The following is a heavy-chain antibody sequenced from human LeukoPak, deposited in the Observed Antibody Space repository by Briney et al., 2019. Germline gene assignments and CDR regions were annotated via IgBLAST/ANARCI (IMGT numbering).Heavy chain of an antibody. J-gene: IGHJ4*02. CDR3: ARGGRGIRFLEWLPPKNLYYFDY. V-gene: IGHV1-2*02. Sequence: GASVKVSCKASGYTFTGYYMHWVRQAPGQGLEWMGWINPNSGGTNYAQKFQGRVTMTRDTSISTAYMELSSLRSEDTAVYYCARGGRGIRFLEWLPPKNLYYFDYWGQGTLVTVSS. CDR2: INPNSGGT. D-gene: IGHD3-3*01. CDR1: GYTFTGYY.